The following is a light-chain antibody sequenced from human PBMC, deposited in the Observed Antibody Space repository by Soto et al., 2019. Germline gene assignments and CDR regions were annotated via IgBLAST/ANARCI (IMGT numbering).Light chain of an antibody. J-gene: IGLJ1*01. CDR1: GSVVGGYDY. V-gene: IGLV2-14*01. Sequence: LTQPASVSGSPGQSITISCTGTGSVVGGYDYVSWYQHHPGKAPKVMIYEVTNRPSGVSNRFSGSKSGNTASLTISGLLAEDEADYYCSSYTSSSTYVLGTGTKGTVL. CDR2: EVT. CDR3: SSYTSSSTYV.